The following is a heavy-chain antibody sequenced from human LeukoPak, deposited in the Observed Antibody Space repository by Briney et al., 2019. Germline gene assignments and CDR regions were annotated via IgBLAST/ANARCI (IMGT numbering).Heavy chain of an antibody. CDR2: INPNSGGT. J-gene: IGHJ4*02. V-gene: IGHV1-2*02. CDR3: ARDREVRLFDY. Sequence: ASVKVSCKASGYTFTNYDINWVRQAPGQGLEWMGWINPNSGGTNYAQKFQGRVTMTRDTSISTAYMELSRLRSDDTAVYYCARDREVRLFDYWGQGTLVTVSS. CDR1: GYTFTNYD.